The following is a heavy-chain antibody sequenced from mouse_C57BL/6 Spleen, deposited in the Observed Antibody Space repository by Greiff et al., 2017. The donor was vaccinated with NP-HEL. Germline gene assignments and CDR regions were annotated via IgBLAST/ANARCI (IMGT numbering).Heavy chain of an antibody. CDR2: ISYSGST. CDR1: GYSITSDY. Sequence: EVQLQQSGPGLAKPSQTLSLTCSVTGYSITSDYWNWIRKFPGHKLEYMGYISYSGSTYYNPSLKSRISITRDTSKNQYYLQLNSVTTEDTATYYCARYKIYYGSSYYFDYWGQGTTLTVSS. CDR3: ARYKIYYGSSYYFDY. J-gene: IGHJ2*01. V-gene: IGHV3-8*01. D-gene: IGHD1-1*01.